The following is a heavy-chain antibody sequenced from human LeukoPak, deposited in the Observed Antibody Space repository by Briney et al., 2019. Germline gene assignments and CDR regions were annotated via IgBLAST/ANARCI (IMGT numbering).Heavy chain of an antibody. D-gene: IGHD6-13*01. CDR3: ARPRQQLNTGGAFDV. CDR1: SDSLGSFY. J-gene: IGHJ3*01. V-gene: IGHV4-59*12. Sequence: PSETLSLTCSVSSDSLGSFYWSWLRQPPGKGLEWIGHVSYSGDTNYNPSLKSRVTISVDTSKNQFSLKLSSVTAADTAVYYCARPRQQLNTGGAFDVWGQGTMVTVSS. CDR2: VSYSGDT.